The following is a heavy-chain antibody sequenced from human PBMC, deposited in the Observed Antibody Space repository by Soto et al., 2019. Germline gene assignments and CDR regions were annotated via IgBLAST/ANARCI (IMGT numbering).Heavy chain of an antibody. Sequence: GGSLRLSCAASGFTFSSYAMSWVRQAPGKGLEWVSAISGSGGSTCYADSVKGRFTISRDNSKNTLYLQMNSLRAEDAAVYYSASGICSGSDLDYWGQGTRGTGSS. CDR3: ASGICSGSDLDY. CDR1: GFTFSSYA. V-gene: IGHV3-23*01. D-gene: IGHD1-26*01. J-gene: IGHJ4*02. CDR2: ISGSGGST.